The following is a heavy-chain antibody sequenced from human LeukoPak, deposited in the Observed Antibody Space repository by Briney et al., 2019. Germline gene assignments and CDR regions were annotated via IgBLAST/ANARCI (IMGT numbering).Heavy chain of an antibody. V-gene: IGHV3-21*01. CDR3: ARVEMATIGDY. J-gene: IGHJ4*02. D-gene: IGHD5-24*01. CDR2: ISSGSSYI. Sequence: GGSLRLSCAASGFTFSSYSMNWVRRAPGKGLEWVSSISSGSSYIFYADSVKGRFTISRDNAKNSLYLQMNSLRAEDTTVYYCARVEMATIGDYWGQGTLVTVSS. CDR1: GFTFSSYS.